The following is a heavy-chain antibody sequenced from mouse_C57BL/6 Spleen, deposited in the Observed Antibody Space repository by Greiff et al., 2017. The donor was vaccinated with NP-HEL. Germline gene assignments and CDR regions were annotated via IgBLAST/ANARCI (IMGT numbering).Heavy chain of an antibody. V-gene: IGHV3-6*01. J-gene: IGHJ2*01. CDR3: AREGLGRGY. CDR2: ISYDGSN. CDR1: GYSITSGYY. D-gene: IGHD4-1*01. Sequence: ESGPGLVKPSQSLSLTCSVTGYSITSGYYWNWIRQFPGNKLEWMGYISYDGSNNYNPSLKNRISITRDTSKNQFFLKLNSVTTEDTATYYCAREGLGRGYWGQGTTLTVSS.